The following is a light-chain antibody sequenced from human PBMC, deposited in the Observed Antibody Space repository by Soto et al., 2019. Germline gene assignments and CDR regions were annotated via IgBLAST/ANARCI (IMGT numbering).Light chain of an antibody. CDR3: CAFTSAGTWV. J-gene: IGLJ3*02. CDR2: EDT. V-gene: IGLV2-23*01. Sequence: HSALTQPASVSGSPGQSITISCAGTSSDVGSHPLVSWYQQHPGKAPKLMISEDTKRPSGVSSRFSGSKSGNMASLTISGLQAEDEGDYYCCAFTSAGTWVFGGGTKLTVL. CDR1: SSDVGSHPL.